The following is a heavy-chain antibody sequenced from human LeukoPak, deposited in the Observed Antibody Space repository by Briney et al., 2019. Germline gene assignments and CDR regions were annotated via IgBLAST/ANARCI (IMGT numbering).Heavy chain of an antibody. J-gene: IGHJ4*02. V-gene: IGHV3-48*03. D-gene: IGHD6-19*01. CDR1: GFIFSNYE. CDR2: ISSSGTTI. CDR3: AREPKQWLVPIDY. Sequence: GGSLRLSCAASGFIFSNYEMNWVRQAPGKGLEWVSYISSSGTTIYYADSVKGRFTISRDNAKNSLYLQMNSLRAEDTAVYYCAREPKQWLVPIDYWGQGTLVTVSS.